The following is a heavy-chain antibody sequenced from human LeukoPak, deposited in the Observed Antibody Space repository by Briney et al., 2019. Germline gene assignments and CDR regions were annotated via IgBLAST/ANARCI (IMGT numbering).Heavy chain of an antibody. CDR1: GYTFTGYY. D-gene: IGHD6-13*01. V-gene: IGHV1-2*02. CDR3: AKGAAGGTGYYYYYYMDV. J-gene: IGHJ6*03. CDR2: INPNTGGT. Sequence: ASVKVSCKASGYTFTGYYMHWVRQAPGQGLEWMGWINPNTGGTNYAQKFQGRVTMTRDTSISTAYMELSRLRSDDTAVYYCAKGAAGGTGYYYYYYMDVWGRGTTVTVSS.